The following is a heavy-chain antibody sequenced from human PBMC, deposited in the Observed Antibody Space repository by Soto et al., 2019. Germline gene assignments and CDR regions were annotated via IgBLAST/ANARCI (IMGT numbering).Heavy chain of an antibody. Sequence: SETLSLTCTVSSSSVSSYYWNWIRQSPGKGLEWIGYIHYSGYTNYNPSLKSRITISVDTSKNQFSLKLSSVTPADTAVYYCAGGGMTTVPYWGQGTLVTVSS. D-gene: IGHD4-17*01. CDR1: SSSVSSYY. J-gene: IGHJ4*02. CDR3: AGGGMTTVPY. V-gene: IGHV4-59*02. CDR2: IHYSGYT.